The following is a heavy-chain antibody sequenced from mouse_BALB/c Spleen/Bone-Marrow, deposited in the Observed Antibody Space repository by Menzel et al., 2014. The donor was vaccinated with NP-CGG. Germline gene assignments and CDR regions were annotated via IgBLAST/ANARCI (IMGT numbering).Heavy chain of an antibody. V-gene: IGHV1-18*01. CDR2: IHPNNGGI. CDR3: VRGWGLTGPEDY. Sequence: CKASGYTFTDFNIDWVKQSHGKSLEWIGGIHPNNGGIFYNQKFKGKATLTVDKSSNTAYMELRSLTTEDTAVYYCVRGWGLTGPEDYWGQGTTLTVSS. CDR1: GYTFTDFN. D-gene: IGHD4-1*01. J-gene: IGHJ2*01.